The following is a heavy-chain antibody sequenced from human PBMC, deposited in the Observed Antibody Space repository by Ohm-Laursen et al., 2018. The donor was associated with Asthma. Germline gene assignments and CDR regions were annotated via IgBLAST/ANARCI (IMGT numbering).Heavy chain of an antibody. J-gene: IGHJ6*02. D-gene: IGHD6-13*01. Sequence: ASVKVSCKASGYTFTSYGISWVRQAPGQGLEWMGWISAYNGNTNYAQKLQGRVTMTTDTSTSTAYMELRSLRSDDTAVYYCARIGYSSSWYDYYYGMDVWGQGTTVTVSS. V-gene: IGHV1-18*04. CDR1: GYTFTSYG. CDR2: ISAYNGNT. CDR3: ARIGYSSSWYDYYYGMDV.